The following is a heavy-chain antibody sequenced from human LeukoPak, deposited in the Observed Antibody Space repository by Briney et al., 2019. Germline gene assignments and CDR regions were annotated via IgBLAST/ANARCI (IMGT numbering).Heavy chain of an antibody. CDR3: ARRLNSNWSLDY. CDR2: IYGGGST. V-gene: IGHV3-53*01. Sequence: PGGSLRLSCAASGFTVSNSYMSWVRQAPGRGLEWVSVIYGGGSTHYADSVKGRFTISRDNSKNTLFLQMNSLRAEDTAVYYCARRLNSNWSLDYWGQGTLVTVSS. CDR1: GFTVSNSY. J-gene: IGHJ4*02. D-gene: IGHD6-13*01.